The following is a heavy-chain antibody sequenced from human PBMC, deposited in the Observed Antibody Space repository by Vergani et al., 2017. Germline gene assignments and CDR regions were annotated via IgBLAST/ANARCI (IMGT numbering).Heavy chain of an antibody. V-gene: IGHV4-39*07. D-gene: IGHD2-15*01. J-gene: IGHJ6*02. Sequence: QLQLQESGPGLVKPSETLSLTCTVSGGSISSSSYYWGWICQPPGKGLEWIGSIYYSGSTYYNPSLKSRVTISVDTSKNQFSLKLSSVTAADTAVYYCARDSRYCSGGSCFPYGMDVWGQGTTVTVSS. CDR3: ARDSRYCSGGSCFPYGMDV. CDR2: IYYSGST. CDR1: GGSISSSSYY.